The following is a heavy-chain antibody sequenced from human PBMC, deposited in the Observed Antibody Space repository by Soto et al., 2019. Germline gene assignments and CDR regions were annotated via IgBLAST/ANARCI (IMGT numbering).Heavy chain of an antibody. Sequence: PSETLSLTCTVSGGSISGGGYYCSWIRHHPGKGLERIGYIYYSGRTYYNPSLKSRVTISLDTSKNHFSLELSSVAAADTAVYYCASLVDFDSSGYKLWGQGTLVTVSS. D-gene: IGHD3-22*01. J-gene: IGHJ4*02. CDR2: IYYSGRT. CDR3: ASLVDFDSSGYKL. CDR1: GGSISGGGYY. V-gene: IGHV4-31*03.